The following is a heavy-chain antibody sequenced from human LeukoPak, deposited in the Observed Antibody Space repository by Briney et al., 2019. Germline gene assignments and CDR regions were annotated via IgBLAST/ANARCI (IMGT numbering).Heavy chain of an antibody. CDR1: GFTFSSYG. CDR3: ANSLAAYYDSSGHPEFDY. D-gene: IGHD3-22*01. CDR2: ISYDGSNK. Sequence: GRSLRLSCAASGFTFSSYGMHWVRQAPGKGLEWVAVISYDGSNKYYADSVKGRFTISRDNSKNTLYLQMDSLRAEDTAVYYCANSLAAYYDSSGHPEFDYWGQGTLVTVSS. V-gene: IGHV3-30*18. J-gene: IGHJ4*02.